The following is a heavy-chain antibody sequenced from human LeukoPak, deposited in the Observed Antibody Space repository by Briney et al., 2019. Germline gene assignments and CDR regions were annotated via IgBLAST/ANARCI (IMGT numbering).Heavy chain of an antibody. Sequence: SETLSLTCTVSGGSISSYYWSWIRQPPGKGLEWIGYIYYSGSTHYNPSLKSRVTISVDTSKNQFSLKLSSVTAADTAVYYCAKTANYDSSGYYYVDYWGQGTLVTVSS. CDR1: GGSISSYY. J-gene: IGHJ4*02. CDR2: IYYSGST. V-gene: IGHV4-59*01. CDR3: AKTANYDSSGYYYVDY. D-gene: IGHD3-22*01.